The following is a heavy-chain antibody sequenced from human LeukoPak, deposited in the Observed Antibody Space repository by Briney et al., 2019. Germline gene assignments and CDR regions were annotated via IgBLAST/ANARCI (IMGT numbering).Heavy chain of an antibody. D-gene: IGHD6-13*01. Sequence: GGSLRLSCAASRFTFSNYTMNWVRQAPGKGLEWVSSISRSGRSTFYADSLKGRFTIFRDNANNLLYLQMNSLRAEDTALYYCATIAAGGLDSWGQGTLVTVSS. J-gene: IGHJ4*02. CDR3: ATIAAGGLDS. V-gene: IGHV3-21*01. CDR1: RFTFSNYT. CDR2: ISRSGRST.